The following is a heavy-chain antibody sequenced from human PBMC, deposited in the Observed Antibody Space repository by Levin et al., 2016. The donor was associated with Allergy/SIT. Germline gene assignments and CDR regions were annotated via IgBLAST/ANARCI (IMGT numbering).Heavy chain of an antibody. J-gene: IGHJ3*02. Sequence: GESLKISCAASGFTFSRYWMHWVRQAPGKGLVWVSRINSDGSGTTYADSVKGRFTISRDNAKNTLYLQMNSLRAEDTAVYYCAKLRFLEWAPDAFDIWGQGTMVTVSS. D-gene: IGHD3-3*01. V-gene: IGHV3-74*01. CDR3: AKLRFLEWAPDAFDI. CDR2: INSDGSGT. CDR1: GFTFSRYW.